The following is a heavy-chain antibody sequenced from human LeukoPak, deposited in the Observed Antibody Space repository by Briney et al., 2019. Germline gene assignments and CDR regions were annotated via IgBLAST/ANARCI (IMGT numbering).Heavy chain of an antibody. CDR1: GGSISSGSYY. D-gene: IGHD3-22*01. CDR2: ISSGGTT. CDR3: ARHGDGDSGGYYFLGH. V-gene: IGHV4-39*01. J-gene: IGHJ4*02. Sequence: SETLSLTCTVSGGSISSGSYYWGWIRQPPGKGLEWIGCISSGGTTYYNPSFKSRVTMSVDTSKNQFSLRSNSVTAADTAVYYCARHGDGDSGGYYFLGHWGQGTLVTVSS.